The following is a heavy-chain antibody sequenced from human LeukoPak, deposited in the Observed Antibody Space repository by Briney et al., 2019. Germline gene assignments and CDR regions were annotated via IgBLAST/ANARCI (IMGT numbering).Heavy chain of an antibody. V-gene: IGHV4-59*01. J-gene: IGHJ4*02. CDR1: GGSISSYY. D-gene: IGHD3-10*01. CDR3: ASGDYFGSGLGD. CDR2: IYYTGST. Sequence: PSETLTLTCTVSGGSISSYYWGWIRQPPGKGLEWIGYIYYTGSTNCNPSLRSRVTISVDSSKNQFSLKVNSVTAADTAVYYCASGDYFGSGLGDWGQGTLVTVSS.